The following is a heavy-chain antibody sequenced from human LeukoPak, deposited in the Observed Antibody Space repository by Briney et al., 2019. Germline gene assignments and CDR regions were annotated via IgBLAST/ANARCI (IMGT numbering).Heavy chain of an antibody. D-gene: IGHD3-22*01. CDR1: GYTLTELS. CDR2: ISAYNGNT. V-gene: IGHV1-18*01. Sequence: GASVKVSCRVSGYTLTELSMHWVRQAPGKGLEWMGWISAYNGNTNYAQKLQGRVTMTTDTSTSTAYMELRSLRSDDTAVYYCARGHTENDSSGYYLGCWGQGTLVTVSS. J-gene: IGHJ4*02. CDR3: ARGHTENDSSGYYLGC.